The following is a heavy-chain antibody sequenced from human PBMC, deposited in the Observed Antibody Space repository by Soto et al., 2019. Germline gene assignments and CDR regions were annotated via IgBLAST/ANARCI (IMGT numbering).Heavy chain of an antibody. D-gene: IGHD6-19*01. CDR1: GGSISGYY. V-gene: IGHV4-59*01. J-gene: IGHJ6*02. Sequence: PSETLSLTCTVSGGSISGYYWSWIRQPPGKGLEWIGYIYSSGTINYNPSLKSRVTVSLDTSKNQFFLRLTSVTAADTAVYYCARDRKPSDYCGLDVWGQGTTVTVSS. CDR3: ARDRKPSDYCGLDV. CDR2: IYSSGTI.